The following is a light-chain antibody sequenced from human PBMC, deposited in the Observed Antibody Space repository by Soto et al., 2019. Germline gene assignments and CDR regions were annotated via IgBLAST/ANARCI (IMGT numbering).Light chain of an antibody. CDR3: QQYNSFSLIT. CDR2: DAS. J-gene: IGKJ5*01. Sequence: DIQMTQSPSTLSASVGDTVTITCRASQSISRWLAWYQQKPGKAPKIQISDASILENGVPSRFSGTGSGTEFTLTISNLQPDDFATYFCQQYNSFSLITFGQGTRLEIK. CDR1: QSISRW. V-gene: IGKV1-5*01.